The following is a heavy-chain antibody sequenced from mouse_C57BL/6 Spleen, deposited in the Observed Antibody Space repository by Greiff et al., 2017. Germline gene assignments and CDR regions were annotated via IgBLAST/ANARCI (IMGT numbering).Heavy chain of an antibody. V-gene: IGHV1-64*01. CDR1: GYTFTSYW. CDR2: IHPNSGST. J-gene: IGHJ4*01. Sequence: QVQLKQPGAELVKPGASVKLSCKASGYTFTSYWMHWVKQRPGQGLEWIGMIHPNSGSTNYNQKFKSKATLTVDKSSRTAYMQLSSLTSEDSAVYYCARLRGYYCNYDAMDYWGQGTSVTVSS. CDR3: ARLRGYYCNYDAMDY. D-gene: IGHD2-1*01.